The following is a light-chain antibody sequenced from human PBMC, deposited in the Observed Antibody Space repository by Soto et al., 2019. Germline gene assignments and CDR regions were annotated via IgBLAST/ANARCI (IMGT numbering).Light chain of an antibody. Sequence: QSALTQPRSVSGSPGQSVTISCTGTISDVGGYNFVSWYQQYPGKAPKLIICDVTKGTSGVPDRFSCSKSGNTASLTISGLQTNDEADYDCYSYAGSYTHVVGTG. CDR3: YSYAGSYTHV. CDR1: ISDVGGYNF. CDR2: DVT. J-gene: IGLJ1*01. V-gene: IGLV2-11*01.